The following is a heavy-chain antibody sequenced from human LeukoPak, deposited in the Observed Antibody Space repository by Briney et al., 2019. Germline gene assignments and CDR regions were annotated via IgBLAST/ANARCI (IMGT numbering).Heavy chain of an antibody. CDR3: TKPARAVGLDY. J-gene: IGHJ4*02. D-gene: IGHD6-19*01. Sequence: GGSLRLSCAASGFTFSSSAMSWVRQAPGKGLEWVSAISGNGGSTYYADSVKGRFTISRDNSKNTLYLQMNSLRAEDTAVYYCTKPARAVGLDYWGQGTLVTVSS. CDR2: ISGNGGST. CDR1: GFTFSSSA. V-gene: IGHV3-23*01.